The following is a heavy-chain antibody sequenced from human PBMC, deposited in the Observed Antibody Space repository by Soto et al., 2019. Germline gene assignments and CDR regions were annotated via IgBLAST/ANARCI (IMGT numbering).Heavy chain of an antibody. Sequence: EVQLLESGGGLVQPGGSLRLSCVASGFTFSNFAMGWVRQAPGKGLEWVSSIRGSGEITYHAESVKGRFTISRDNSNNTLFLQMNILRVEDTAVYYCAKSPDIVLAFDLWGRGTLVTVS. V-gene: IGHV3-23*01. CDR1: GFTFSNFA. CDR2: IRGSGEIT. CDR3: AKSPDIVLAFDL. D-gene: IGHD2-15*01. J-gene: IGHJ2*01.